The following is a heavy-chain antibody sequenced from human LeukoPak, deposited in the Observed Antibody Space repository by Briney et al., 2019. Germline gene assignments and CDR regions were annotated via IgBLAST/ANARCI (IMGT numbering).Heavy chain of an antibody. V-gene: IGHV3-20*04. CDR2: INWNGGST. Sequence: GGSLRLSCAASGFTFSSYAMSWVRQAPGKGLEWVSGINWNGGSTGYADSVKGRFTISRDNAKNSLYLQMNSLRAEDTALYYCARGEYQLPFDYWGQGTLVTVSS. J-gene: IGHJ4*02. CDR3: ARGEYQLPFDY. D-gene: IGHD2-2*01. CDR1: GFTFSSYA.